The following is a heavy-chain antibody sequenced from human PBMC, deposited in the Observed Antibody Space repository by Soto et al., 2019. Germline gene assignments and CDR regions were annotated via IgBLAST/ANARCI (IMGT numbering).Heavy chain of an antibody. CDR3: ARQGSGSYSDF. CDR1: GYRFSSYW. V-gene: IGHV5-51*01. J-gene: IGHJ4*02. CDR2: IFPGDSET. Sequence: PGESLKISCKGSGYRFSSYWIAWVRQMPGKGLEWMGIIFPGDSETRYSPSFQGQVTISVDKSISTAYLQWSSLKSSDSAMYFCARQGSGSYSDFWGQGTLVTVSS. D-gene: IGHD2-15*01.